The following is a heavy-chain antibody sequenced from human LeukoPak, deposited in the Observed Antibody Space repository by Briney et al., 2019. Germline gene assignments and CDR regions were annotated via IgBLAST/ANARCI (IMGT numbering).Heavy chain of an antibody. J-gene: IGHJ4*02. CDR2: IHTSGST. V-gene: IGHV4-4*07. Sequence: SETLSLTCTVSGVSISSYYWSWLRQPAGKGLEWIGRIHTSGSTNYNPSLKSRVTISVDTSKNQFSLRLRSVTAADTAVYYCAREGYSGHDFIYWGQGTLVTVSS. CDR1: GVSISSYY. CDR3: AREGYSGHDFIY. D-gene: IGHD5-12*01.